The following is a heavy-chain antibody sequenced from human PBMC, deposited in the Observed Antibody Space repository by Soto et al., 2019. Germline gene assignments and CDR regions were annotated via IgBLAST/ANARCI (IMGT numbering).Heavy chain of an antibody. D-gene: IGHD1-26*01. CDR3: AKKSGVGATWYFDY. CDR2: LPEIGTNT. Sequence: EVQLLESGGGLVQPGGSLRLSCAASGFTFSNYGMSWVRQAPGKGLEWVSALPEIGTNTYYADSVKGRFTISRDNSKNTLFLQITNLRAGYTAVYYCAKKSGVGATWYFDYWGQGTLVTVSS. CDR1: GFTFSNYG. V-gene: IGHV3-23*01. J-gene: IGHJ4*02.